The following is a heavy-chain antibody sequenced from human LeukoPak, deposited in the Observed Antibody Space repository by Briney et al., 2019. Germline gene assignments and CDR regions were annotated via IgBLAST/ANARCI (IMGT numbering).Heavy chain of an antibody. CDR2: IDPSDSYT. CDR3: ARVLVAATCWFDP. Sequence: GESLKISCKGSGYSFTSYWISWVRQVPGKGLEWMGRIDPSDSYTNYSPSFQGHVTISADKSISTAYLQWSSLKASDTAMYYCARVLVAATCWFDPWGQGTLVTVSS. V-gene: IGHV5-10-1*01. CDR1: GYSFTSYW. D-gene: IGHD2-15*01. J-gene: IGHJ5*02.